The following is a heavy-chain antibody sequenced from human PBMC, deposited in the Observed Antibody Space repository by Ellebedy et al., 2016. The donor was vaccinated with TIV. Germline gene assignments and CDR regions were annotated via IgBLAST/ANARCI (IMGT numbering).Heavy chain of an antibody. D-gene: IGHD4-17*01. CDR3: AREAEIPYGDYMYNWFDP. CDR1: GGSISSYY. J-gene: IGHJ5*02. CDR2: IYYSGST. V-gene: IGHV4-59*01. Sequence: MPSETLSLTCTVSGGSISSYYWSWIRQPPGKGLEWIGYIYYSGSTNYNPSLKSRVTISVDTSKNQFSLKLSSVTAADTAVYYCAREAEIPYGDYMYNWFDPWGQGTLVTVSS.